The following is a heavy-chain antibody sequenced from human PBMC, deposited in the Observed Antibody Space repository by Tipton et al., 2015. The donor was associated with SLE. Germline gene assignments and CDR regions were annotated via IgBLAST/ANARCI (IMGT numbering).Heavy chain of an antibody. CDR3: ARAGSV. D-gene: IGHD3-10*01. CDR2: IYSGGNK. Sequence: SLRLSCATSGFTVSSNYMSWVRQAPGKGLEWVSVIYSGGNKYYADSVKGRFTISRDTSKNTLYPQMNSLRAEDTAVYYCARAGSVWGQGTLVTVSS. V-gene: IGHV3-66*01. J-gene: IGHJ4*02. CDR1: GFTVSSNY.